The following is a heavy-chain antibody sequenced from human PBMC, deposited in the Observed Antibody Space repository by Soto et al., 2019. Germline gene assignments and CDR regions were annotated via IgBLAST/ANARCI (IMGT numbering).Heavy chain of an antibody. D-gene: IGHD3-10*01. Sequence: QVQLVESGGGVVQPGRSLRLSCAASGFIFSRYGMHWVRQAPGKGLEWVAVISYDGSNKYYAESVKGRFIISRDKSENTLYLQMNSLRAEDTAVYYCAKDLVSGKPYYYYAMDVWGQGTTVTVSS. CDR2: ISYDGSNK. J-gene: IGHJ6*02. CDR3: AKDLVSGKPYYYYAMDV. V-gene: IGHV3-30*18. CDR1: GFIFSRYG.